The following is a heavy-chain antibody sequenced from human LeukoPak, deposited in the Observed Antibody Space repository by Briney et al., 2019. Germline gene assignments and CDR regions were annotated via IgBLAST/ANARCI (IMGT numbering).Heavy chain of an antibody. V-gene: IGHV1-18*01. Sequence: ASVKVSCKASGYTFTSYGISWVRQAPGQGLEWMGWISAYNGNTNYAQKLQGRVTMTTDTSTSTAYMELRSLRSDDTAVYYCARDWIGCGSTSCYHYYYYGMDVWGQGTTVTVSS. CDR2: ISAYNGNT. D-gene: IGHD2-2*01. CDR3: ARDWIGCGSTSCYHYYYYGMDV. CDR1: GYTFTSYG. J-gene: IGHJ6*02.